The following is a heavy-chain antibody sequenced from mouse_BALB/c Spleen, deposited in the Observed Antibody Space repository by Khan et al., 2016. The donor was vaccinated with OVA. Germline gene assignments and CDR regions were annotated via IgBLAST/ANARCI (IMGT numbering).Heavy chain of an antibody. Sequence: QVQLKESGPGLVAPSQSLSITCTVSEFSLTSYGVNWVRQPPGKGLEWLAVIWRDGSTNYHSALISRLSVSKDNSQSQVFLKLNSLQTDDTATYYCAKWGDGLYAMDYWGQGTSVTVSS. CDR2: IWRDGST. J-gene: IGHJ4*01. CDR1: EFSLTSYG. D-gene: IGHD2-3*01. CDR3: AKWGDGLYAMDY. V-gene: IGHV2-3*01.